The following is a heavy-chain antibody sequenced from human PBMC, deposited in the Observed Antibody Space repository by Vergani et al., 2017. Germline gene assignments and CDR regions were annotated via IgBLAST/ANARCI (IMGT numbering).Heavy chain of an antibody. D-gene: IGHD3-10*01. V-gene: IGHV3-23*04. CDR1: GFTFSSYA. Sequence: EVQLVESGGGLVQPGGSLRLSCAASGFTFSSYAMSWVRQAPGKGLEWVSAISGSGGSTYYADSVKGRFTISRDNSKNTLYLKMNSLRAEEPAVYYCAKDVLLWFGELSVSPFDIWGQGTMVTVSS. CDR3: AKDVLLWFGELSVSPFDI. J-gene: IGHJ3*02. CDR2: ISGSGGST.